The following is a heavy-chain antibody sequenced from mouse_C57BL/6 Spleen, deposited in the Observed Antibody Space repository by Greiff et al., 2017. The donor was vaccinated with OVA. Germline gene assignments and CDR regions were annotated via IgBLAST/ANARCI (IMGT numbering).Heavy chain of an antibody. D-gene: IGHD1-1*01. J-gene: IGHJ1*03. V-gene: IGHV3-6*01. Sequence: EVKLQESGPGLVKPSQSLSLTCSVTGYSITSGYYWNWIRQFPGNKLEWMGYISYDGSNNYNPSLKNRISITRDTSKNQFFLKLNSVTTEDTATYYGARDGYYGSSYGYFDVWGTGTTVTVSS. CDR1: GYSITSGYY. CDR2: ISYDGSN. CDR3: ARDGYYGSSYGYFDV.